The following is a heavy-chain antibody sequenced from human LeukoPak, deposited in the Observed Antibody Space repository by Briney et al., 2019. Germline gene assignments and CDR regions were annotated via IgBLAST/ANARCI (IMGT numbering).Heavy chain of an antibody. V-gene: IGHV1-69*04. CDR1: GGTFSSYA. CDR2: IIPIIGIA. Sequence: AAVQVSCKASGGTFSSYALSWVRQAAGQGLEWMGRIIPIIGIANYAQKFLGRVTITADKSTSTAYMELSSLRSEGTAVYYCARVIFVGEDYYGMDVWGQGTTVTVSS. J-gene: IGHJ6*02. CDR3: ARVIFVGEDYYGMDV. D-gene: IGHD3-16*02.